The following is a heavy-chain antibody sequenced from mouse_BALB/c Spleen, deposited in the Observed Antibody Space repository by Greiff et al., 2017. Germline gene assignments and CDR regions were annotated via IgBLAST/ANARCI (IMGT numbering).Heavy chain of an antibody. V-gene: IGHV5-12-1*01. D-gene: IGHD2-4*01. CDR3: ARHGRLRAWFAY. CDR2: ISSGGGST. CDR1: GFAFSSYD. Sequence: DVQLQESGGGLVKPGGSLKLSCAASGFAFSSYDMSWVRQTPEKRLEWVAYISSGGGSTYYPDTVKGRFTISRDNAKNTLYLQMSSLKSEDTAMYYCARHGRLRAWFAYWGQGTLVTVSA. J-gene: IGHJ3*01.